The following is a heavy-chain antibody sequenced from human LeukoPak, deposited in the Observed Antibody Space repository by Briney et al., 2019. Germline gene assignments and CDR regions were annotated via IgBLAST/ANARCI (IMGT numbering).Heavy chain of an antibody. J-gene: IGHJ4*02. D-gene: IGHD5-24*01. CDR2: IKSKTDGGTT. V-gene: IGHV3-15*01. Sequence: GGSLRLSCAASGFTFSNAWMSWVRQAPGKGLEWVGRIKSKTDGGTTDYAAPAKGRFTISRDDSKNTLYLQMNSLKTEDTAVYYCTTEGDGYNGYYFDYWGQGTLVTVSS. CDR3: TTEGDGYNGYYFDY. CDR1: GFTFSNAW.